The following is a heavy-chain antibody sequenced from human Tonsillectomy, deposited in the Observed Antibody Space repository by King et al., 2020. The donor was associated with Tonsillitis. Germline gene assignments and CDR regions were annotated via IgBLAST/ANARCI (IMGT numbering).Heavy chain of an antibody. Sequence: VQLVESGAEVKKPGSSVKVSCKASGGTFSSYAISWVRQAPGQGLEWMGRIIPSLGIANYAQKFQGRVTITADKSTSTAYMELSSLRSEDTAVYYCARDLDFWSGSPAPHFDYWGQGTLVTVSS. D-gene: IGHD3-3*01. CDR1: GGTFSSYA. CDR3: ARDLDFWSGSPAPHFDY. CDR2: IIPSLGIA. V-gene: IGHV1-69*09. J-gene: IGHJ4*02.